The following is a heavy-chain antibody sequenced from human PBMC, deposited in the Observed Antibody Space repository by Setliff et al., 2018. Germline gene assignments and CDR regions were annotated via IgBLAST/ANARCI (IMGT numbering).Heavy chain of an antibody. D-gene: IGHD2-21*01. CDR1: GFTFSDYN. V-gene: IGHV3-48*04. Sequence: GGSLRLSCAASGFTFSDYNMNWVRQAPGKGLEWISYISNGGGAVKYAGSVKGRFTISRDNAKSSLYLQMNSLRAEDTAVYYCARDRAYSSFDYWGQGTLVTVS. CDR3: ARDRAYSSFDY. J-gene: IGHJ4*02. CDR2: ISNGGGAV.